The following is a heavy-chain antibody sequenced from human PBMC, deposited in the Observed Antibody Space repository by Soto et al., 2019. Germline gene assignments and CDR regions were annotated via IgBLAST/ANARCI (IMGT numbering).Heavy chain of an antibody. CDR3: AREGSVDEDIVLIPPTYYYYYGMDV. D-gene: IGHD2-8*01. Sequence: GESLKISCKGSGYSFTSYWISWVRQMPGKGLEWMGRIDPSDSYTNYSPSFQGHVTISADKSISTAYLQWSSLKASDTAMYYCAREGSVDEDIVLIPPTYYYYYGMDVWGQGTTVTVS. CDR1: GYSFTSYW. CDR2: IDPSDSYT. J-gene: IGHJ6*02. V-gene: IGHV5-10-1*01.